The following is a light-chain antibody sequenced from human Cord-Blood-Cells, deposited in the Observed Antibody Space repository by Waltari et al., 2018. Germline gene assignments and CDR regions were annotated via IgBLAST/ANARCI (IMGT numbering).Light chain of an antibody. V-gene: IGLV5-45*01. CDR1: SGINVGTYR. J-gene: IGLJ3*02. CDR3: MIWHSSAWV. Sequence: QAVLTQPASLSASPGASASLTGTLRSGINVGTYRIYWYQQKPGSPPQYLLRYKSYSDKQQGSGVPSRFSGSKDASANAGILLISGLQSEDEADYYCMIWHSSAWVFGGGTKLTVL. CDR2: YKSYSDK.